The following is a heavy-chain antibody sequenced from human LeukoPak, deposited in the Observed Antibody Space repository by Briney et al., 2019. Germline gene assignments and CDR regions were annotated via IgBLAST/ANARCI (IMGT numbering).Heavy chain of an antibody. V-gene: IGHV3-21*01. D-gene: IGHD6-19*01. Sequence: GGSLRLSCAASGFTVSSNYMSWVRQAPGKGLEWVSSISSSSSYIYYADSVKGRFTISRDNAKNSLYLQMNSLRAEDTAVYYCARAQWDYWGQGTLVTVSS. J-gene: IGHJ4*02. CDR2: ISSSSSYI. CDR3: ARAQWDY. CDR1: GFTVSSNY.